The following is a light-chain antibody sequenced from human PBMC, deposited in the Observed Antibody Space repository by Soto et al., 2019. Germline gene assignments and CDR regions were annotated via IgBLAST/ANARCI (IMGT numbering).Light chain of an antibody. V-gene: IGKV1-33*01. CDR3: QQYESLPLT. CDR1: QTIGSW. J-gene: IGKJ5*01. CDR2: DAS. Sequence: DIQMTESPSSVCTSVGDKVTIPCRASQTIGSWLAWYQQKPGEAPKLLIYDASDLETGVPSRFSGSGSGTGFTFTISSLQPEDFATYYCQQYESLPLTFGQGTRLEIK.